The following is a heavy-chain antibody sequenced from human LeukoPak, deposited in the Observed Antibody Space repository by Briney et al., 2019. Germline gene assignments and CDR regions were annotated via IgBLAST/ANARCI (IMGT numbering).Heavy chain of an antibody. CDR1: GFTFSSYAM. CDR3: ARVGGRRFDP. D-gene: IGHD3-10*01. CDR2: IYHSGST. Sequence: GSLRLSCAASGFTFSSYAMSWVRQAPGKGLEWVGEIYHSGSTNYNPSLKSRVTISVDKSKNQFSLKLSSVTAADTAVYYCARVGGRRFDPWGQGTLVTVSS. J-gene: IGHJ5*02. V-gene: IGHV4-4*02.